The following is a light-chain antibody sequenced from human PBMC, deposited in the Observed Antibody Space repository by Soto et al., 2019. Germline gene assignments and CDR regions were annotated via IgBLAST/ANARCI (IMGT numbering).Light chain of an antibody. J-gene: IGLJ2*01. CDR3: SSYAVSTLVV. Sequence: QSVLTQPPSASGSPGQSVTISCTGTSSDVGGSNYVSWYQQHPGKAPKLMIYEVSKRPTGVPDRFSGSKSGNTASLTVSGLQAEDEADYYCSSYAVSTLVVFGGGTKVTVL. CDR1: SSDVGGSNY. V-gene: IGLV2-8*01. CDR2: EVS.